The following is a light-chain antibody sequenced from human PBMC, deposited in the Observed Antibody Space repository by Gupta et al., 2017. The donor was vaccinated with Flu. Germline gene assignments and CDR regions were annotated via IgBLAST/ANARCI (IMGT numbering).Light chain of an antibody. CDR3: APWDDSLHGPL. V-gene: IGLV1-44*01. J-gene: IGLJ2*01. Sequence: QSVLTQPPSTSGTPGQRVAISCSGSISNIGSNAVNWYQHLPGTAPKLIIYRNNQRPPRVPDRTSGSKSDTLASLAISGLQSEDEADYYCAPWDDSLHGPLVGGGTKLTAL. CDR1: ISNIGSNA. CDR2: RNN.